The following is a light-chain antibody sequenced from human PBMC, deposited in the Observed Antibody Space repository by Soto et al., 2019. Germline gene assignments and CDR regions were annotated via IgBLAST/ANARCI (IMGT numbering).Light chain of an antibody. Sequence: EIVLTQSPGTLSLSPGERATLSCRASPNLNINYLAWFQQKPGQAPRLLIYHASSRVAGIPDRFSGSGSGTDFTLTISRVEPEDFAVYYCQQYSTSPQTFGHGTRVEIK. CDR1: PNLNINY. CDR3: QQYSTSPQT. J-gene: IGKJ1*01. V-gene: IGKV3-20*01. CDR2: HAS.